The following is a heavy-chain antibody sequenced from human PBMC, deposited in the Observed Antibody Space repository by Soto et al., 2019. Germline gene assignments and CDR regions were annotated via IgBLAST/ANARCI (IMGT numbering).Heavy chain of an antibody. Sequence: GPPVKVSCKASGGTFSSYAISWVRQAPGQGLEWMGGIIPIFGTANYAQKFQGRVTITADESTSTAYMELSSLRSEDTAVYYCASCSGGSCYSPFDYWGQGTLVTVSS. D-gene: IGHD2-15*01. V-gene: IGHV1-69*13. CDR1: GGTFSSYA. CDR3: ASCSGGSCYSPFDY. CDR2: IIPIFGTA. J-gene: IGHJ4*02.